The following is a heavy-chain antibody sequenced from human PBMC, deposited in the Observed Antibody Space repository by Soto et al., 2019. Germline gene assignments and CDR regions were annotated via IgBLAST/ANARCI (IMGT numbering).Heavy chain of an antibody. CDR2: IIPIFGTA. CDR1: GGTFSSYA. D-gene: IGHD3-10*01. Sequence: SVKVSCKASGGTFSSYAISWVRQAPGQGLEWMGGIIPIFGTANYAQKFQGRVTITADESTSTAYMEPSSLRSEGTAVYYCASFTSPYYYGSGSYFPVGYFDYWGQGTLVTVSS. CDR3: ASFTSPYYYGSGSYFPVGYFDY. V-gene: IGHV1-69*13. J-gene: IGHJ4*02.